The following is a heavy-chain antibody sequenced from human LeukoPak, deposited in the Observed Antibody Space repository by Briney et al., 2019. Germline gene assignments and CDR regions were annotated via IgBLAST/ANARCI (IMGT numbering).Heavy chain of an antibody. V-gene: IGHV4-39*01. D-gene: IGHD4-23*01. Sequence: SETLSLTCTVSGGSISSSSYYWGWIRRPPGKGLEWIGSLYYSGSTYYNPSLKSRVTMSVDTSKNQFSLKLSSVTAVDTAVYYCARNYDGAFDYWGQGTLVTVSS. CDR3: ARNYDGAFDY. J-gene: IGHJ4*02. CDR2: LYYSGST. CDR1: GGSISSSSYY.